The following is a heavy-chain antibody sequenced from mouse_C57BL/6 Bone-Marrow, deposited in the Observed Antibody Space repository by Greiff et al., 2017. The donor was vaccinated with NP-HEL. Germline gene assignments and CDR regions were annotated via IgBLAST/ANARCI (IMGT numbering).Heavy chain of an antibody. Sequence: ESGPGLVKPSQSLTLTCSVTGYSITSGYYWNWIRQFPGNKLEWMGYISYDGSNNYNPSLKNRISITRDTSKNQFFLKLNSVTTEDTATYYCAHSNFYAMDYWGQGTSVTVSS. V-gene: IGHV3-6*01. CDR1: GYSITSGYY. J-gene: IGHJ4*01. CDR3: AHSNFYAMDY. CDR2: ISYDGSN. D-gene: IGHD2-5*01.